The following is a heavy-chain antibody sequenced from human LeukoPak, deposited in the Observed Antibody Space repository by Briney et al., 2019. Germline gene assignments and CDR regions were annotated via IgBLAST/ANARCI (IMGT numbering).Heavy chain of an antibody. CDR3: ARVLRYCSGGNCYSGGLGYMDV. J-gene: IGHJ6*03. CDR1: GFTFSSYT. V-gene: IGHV3-48*04. Sequence: GGSLRLSCSASGFTFSSYTMNWVRQAPGKGLEWVSSISRSGSTKYYADSVKGRFTISRDNAKNSLFLQMNSLRAEDTAVYYCARVLRYCSGGNCYSGGLGYMDVWGKGTTVTISS. D-gene: IGHD2-15*01. CDR2: ISRSGSTK.